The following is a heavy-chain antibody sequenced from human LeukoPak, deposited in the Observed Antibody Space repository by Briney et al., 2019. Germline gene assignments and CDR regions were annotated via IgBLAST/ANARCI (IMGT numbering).Heavy chain of an antibody. CDR2: ISAYNGNT. CDR3: ARDLHYYDSSGYYIFDY. J-gene: IGHJ4*02. Sequence: ASVKVSCKASGYTFTSYGISWVRQAPGQGLEWMGWISAYNGNTNYAQKLQGRVTMTTDTSTSTAYMELRSLRSDDTAVYYCARDLHYYDSSGYYIFDYWGQGTLVTASS. V-gene: IGHV1-18*01. CDR1: GYTFTSYG. D-gene: IGHD3-22*01.